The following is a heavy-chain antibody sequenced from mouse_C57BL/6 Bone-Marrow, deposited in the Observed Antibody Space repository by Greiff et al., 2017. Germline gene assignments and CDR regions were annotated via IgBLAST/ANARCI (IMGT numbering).Heavy chain of an antibody. CDR3: ARWTTVPHYYAMDY. CDR1: GFTFSDYG. Sequence: EVHLVESGGGLVKPGGSLKLSCAASGFTFSDYGMHWVRQAPEQGLEWVAYISTGSSTIYYADTVKGRFTISRDNAKNTLFLQMTSLRSEDTAMYYCARWTTVPHYYAMDYWGQGTSVTVSS. J-gene: IGHJ4*01. V-gene: IGHV5-17*01. CDR2: ISTGSSTI. D-gene: IGHD1-1*01.